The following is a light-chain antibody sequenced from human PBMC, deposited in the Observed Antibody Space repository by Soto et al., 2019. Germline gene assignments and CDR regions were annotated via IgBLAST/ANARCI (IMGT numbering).Light chain of an antibody. Sequence: EIVMTQSPATLSLSPMEIATLSSMASQSVSRNLAWYQQKPGQAPRLLIYGAYTGASGIPARFSGSGSGTEFTLPITSLETEDFAVYFCQQSSNWPSFGQGTRLEIK. J-gene: IGKJ5*01. CDR1: QSVSRN. CDR3: QQSSNWPS. V-gene: IGKV3-15*01. CDR2: GAY.